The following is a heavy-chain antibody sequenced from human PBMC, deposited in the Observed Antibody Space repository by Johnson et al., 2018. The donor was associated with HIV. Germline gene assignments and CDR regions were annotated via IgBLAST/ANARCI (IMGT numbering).Heavy chain of an antibody. Sequence: QVQLVESGGGVVQPGRSLRLSCAASGFTFSNYGMHWVRQAPGKGLEWVAVISYDGSNKYYADSVKGRFTISRDNSKNTLYLQMNSLRAEDTAVYYCAREKIRAFDIWGQGTMVTVSS. J-gene: IGHJ3*02. CDR3: AREKIRAFDI. CDR1: GFTFSNYG. V-gene: IGHV3-30*03. CDR2: ISYDGSNK.